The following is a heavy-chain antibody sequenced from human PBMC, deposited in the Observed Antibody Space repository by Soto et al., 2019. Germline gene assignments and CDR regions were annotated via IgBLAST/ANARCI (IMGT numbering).Heavy chain of an antibody. CDR3: ANGPYSSGWDEGYYFDY. CDR1: GGTFSSYA. D-gene: IGHD6-19*01. V-gene: IGHV1-69*01. J-gene: IGHJ4*02. Sequence: QVQLVQSGAEVKKPGSSVKVSCKASGGTFSSYAISWVRQAPGQGLEWMGGIIPIFGTANYAQKFQGRVTITADESTSTAYMELSSLRSEDTAVYYCANGPYSSGWDEGYYFDYWGQGTLVTVSS. CDR2: IIPIFGTA.